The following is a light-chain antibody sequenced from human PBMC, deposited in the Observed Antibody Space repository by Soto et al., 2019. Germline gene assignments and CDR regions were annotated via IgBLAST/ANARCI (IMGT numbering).Light chain of an antibody. V-gene: IGKV1-39*01. CDR3: QQSYSTPRT. Sequence: DIQMTQSPSSLSASVGDRVTITCRSSQNIMSHLNWYQQKPGKAPKLLISGASNLQSGVPPRFSGSGSGTDFTLTINTLQPEDLATYYCQQSYSTPRTFGQGTKLEIK. CDR1: QNIMSH. CDR2: GAS. J-gene: IGKJ2*01.